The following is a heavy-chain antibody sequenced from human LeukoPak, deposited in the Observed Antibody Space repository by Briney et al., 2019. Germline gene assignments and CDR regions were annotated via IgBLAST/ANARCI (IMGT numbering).Heavy chain of an antibody. D-gene: IGHD6-19*01. CDR1: GGSISSYY. J-gene: IGHJ4*02. V-gene: IGHV4-4*07. Sequence: KASETLSLTCTVSGGSISSYYWSWIRQPAGKGLEWIGRIYTSGSTNYNPSLKSRVTMSVDTSKNQFSLKLSSVTAADTAVYYCAKGGASSVPFDYWGQGALVTVSS. CDR3: AKGGASSVPFDY. CDR2: IYTSGST.